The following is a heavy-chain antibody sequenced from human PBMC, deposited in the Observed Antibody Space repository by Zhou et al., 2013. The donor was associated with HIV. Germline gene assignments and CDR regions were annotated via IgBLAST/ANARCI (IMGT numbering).Heavy chain of an antibody. Sequence: QVQLVQSGAEVKKPGSSVKVSCKASGGTFSSYAISWVRQARGQGLEWMGGIIPIFGTATYAQKFQGRVTITTDESTTTAYMELNRLTSEDTAVVLSCVETRGGIPGFGGXVYYMERLGQRDQRSPS. J-gene: IGHJ6*03. CDR2: IIPIFGTA. CDR1: GGTFSSYA. V-gene: IGHV1-69*05. D-gene: IGHD3-10*01. CDR3: CVETRGGIPGFGGXVYYMER.